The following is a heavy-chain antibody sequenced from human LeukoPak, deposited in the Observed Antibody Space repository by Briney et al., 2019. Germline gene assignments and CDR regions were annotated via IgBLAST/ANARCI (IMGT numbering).Heavy chain of an antibody. D-gene: IGHD6-19*01. J-gene: IGHJ4*02. Sequence: VQPGGSLRLSCAASGFTFSIYWMHWVRQPPGKGLVWVSRINSDGSSTSYADSVKGRFTISRDNAKNTLYLQMNSLRAEDTAVYYCAKVGIAVAGGRVGYFDYWGQGTLVTVSS. CDR1: GFTFSIYW. V-gene: IGHV3-74*01. CDR2: INSDGSST. CDR3: AKVGIAVAGGRVGYFDY.